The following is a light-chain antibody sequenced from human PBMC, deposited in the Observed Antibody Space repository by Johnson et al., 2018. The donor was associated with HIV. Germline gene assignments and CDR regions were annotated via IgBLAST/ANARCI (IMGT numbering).Light chain of an antibody. J-gene: IGLJ1*01. CDR1: SSNIGNNY. Sequence: QSVLTQPPSVSAAPGQKVTISCSGSSSNIGNNYVSWYQQLPRTAPKLLIYDNNKRPSGIPDRFSGSKSGTSATLGITGLQTGDEADYYCGTWDSSLTLYVFGTATKFTVL. CDR3: GTWDSSLTLYV. V-gene: IGLV1-51*01. CDR2: DNN.